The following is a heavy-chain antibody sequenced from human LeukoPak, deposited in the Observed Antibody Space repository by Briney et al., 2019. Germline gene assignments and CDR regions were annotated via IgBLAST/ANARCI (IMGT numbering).Heavy chain of an antibody. J-gene: IGHJ4*02. CDR1: GFTFSSYE. V-gene: IGHV3-48*03. Sequence: PGGSLRLSCAASGFTFSSYEMNWVRQAPGKGLEWVSYISSSGTKYYADSVKGRFTISRDNAKNSLYLQMNSLRAEDTAVYYCARWGVGDYWGQGTLVTVSS. CDR3: ARWGVGDY. D-gene: IGHD1-26*01. CDR2: ISSSGTK.